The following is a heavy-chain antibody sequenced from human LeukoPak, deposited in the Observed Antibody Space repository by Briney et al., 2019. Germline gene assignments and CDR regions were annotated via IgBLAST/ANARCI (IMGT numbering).Heavy chain of an antibody. CDR1: GFTFSVYS. Sequence: PGGSLRLSCVAPGFTFSVYSMTWVRQAPGKGLEWVSYIGGSRSTIYYADSVKGRFTISRDNAKNSLYLQMDSLRDEDTAVYYCARWESGSYLVLDYWGQGTLVTVSS. D-gene: IGHD1-26*01. CDR2: IGGSRSTI. J-gene: IGHJ4*02. V-gene: IGHV3-48*02. CDR3: ARWESGSYLVLDY.